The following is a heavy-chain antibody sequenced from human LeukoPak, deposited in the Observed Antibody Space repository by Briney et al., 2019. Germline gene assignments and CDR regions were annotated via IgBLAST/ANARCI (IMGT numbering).Heavy chain of an antibody. CDR2: IYPGDSDT. J-gene: IGHJ5*02. D-gene: IGHD6-13*01. Sequence: GESLKISCKGSGYRFTSYWIGWVRPMPGKGLEWMGIIYPGDSDTRYSPSFQGQVTISADKSITTAYLQWSSLKASDTAMYYCARRQQQLVHNWFDPWGQGTLVTVSS. CDR3: ARRQQQLVHNWFDP. CDR1: GYRFTSYW. V-gene: IGHV5-51*01.